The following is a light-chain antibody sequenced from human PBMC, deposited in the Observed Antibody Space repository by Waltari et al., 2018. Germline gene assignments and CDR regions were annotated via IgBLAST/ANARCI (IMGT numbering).Light chain of an antibody. CDR2: DII. CDR1: GSDVAGHES. V-gene: IGLV2-14*03. CDR3: SSYAPSSTV. Sequence: QSALTQPASVPGSPGQWITISSTGTGSDVAGHESVSWYQQHPGKAPKLMIYDIIKRPSGVSDRFSGSKSGNTASLTISGLQAEDEADYYCSSYAPSSTVFGGGTKLTVL. J-gene: IGLJ2*01.